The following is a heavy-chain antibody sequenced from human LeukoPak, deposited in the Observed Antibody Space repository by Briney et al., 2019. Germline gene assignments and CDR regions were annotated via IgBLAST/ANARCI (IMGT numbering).Heavy chain of an antibody. V-gene: IGHV1-2*02. CDR2: INPNSGGT. CDR1: GYTFTGYY. D-gene: IGHD3-10*01. Sequence: ASVKVSCKASGYTFTGYYMHWVRQAPGQGLEWMGWINPNSGGTNYAQKFQGRVTMTRDMSSSTVYMELSSLRSEDTAVYYCARGGIWFTLTFDYWGQGTLVTVSS. J-gene: IGHJ4*02. CDR3: ARGGIWFTLTFDY.